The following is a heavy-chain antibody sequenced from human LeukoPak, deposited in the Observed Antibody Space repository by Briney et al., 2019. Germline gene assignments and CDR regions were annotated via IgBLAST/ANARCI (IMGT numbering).Heavy chain of an antibody. CDR3: ARPDPAGIAVAGTIDY. CDR2: IYHSGSS. V-gene: IGHV4-38-2*01. J-gene: IGHJ4*02. D-gene: IGHD6-19*01. CDR1: GYSISSGYY. Sequence: TETLSLTCAVSGYSISSGYYWAWIRQPPGKGLECIGSIYHSGSSYYNPSLKSRVTISVDTPKNQFSLKLSFVTAPDTAVYNCARPDPAGIAVAGTIDYWGQGTLVTVSS.